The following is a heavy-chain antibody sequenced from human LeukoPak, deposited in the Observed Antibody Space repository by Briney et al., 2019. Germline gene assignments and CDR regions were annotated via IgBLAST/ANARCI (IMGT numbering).Heavy chain of an antibody. J-gene: IGHJ6*02. CDR2: IYYSGST. D-gene: IGHD3-10*01. CDR1: GGSISSSSYY. CDR3: ARGSGSVWFGDLSPYYYGMDV. V-gene: IGHV4-39*07. Sequence: SETLSLTCTVSGGSISSSSYYWGWIRQPPGKGLEWIGSIYYSGSTNYNPSLKSRVTISVDTSKNQFSLKLSSVTAADTAVYYCARGSGSVWFGDLSPYYYGMDVWGQGTTVTVSS.